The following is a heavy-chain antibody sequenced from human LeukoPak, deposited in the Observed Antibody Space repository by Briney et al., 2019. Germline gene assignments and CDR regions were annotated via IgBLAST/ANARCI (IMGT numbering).Heavy chain of an antibody. CDR3: AKGPWLAYPYYFDY. J-gene: IGHJ4*02. CDR1: GFTFDDYA. V-gene: IGHV3-9*01. CDR2: ISWNSGSI. Sequence: SGGSLRLSCAASGFTFDDYAMHWVRQAPGKGLEWVSGISWNSGSIGYADSVKGRFTISRDNAKNSLYLQMNSLRAEDTAVYYCAKGPWLAYPYYFDYWGQGTLVTVSS. D-gene: IGHD6-19*01.